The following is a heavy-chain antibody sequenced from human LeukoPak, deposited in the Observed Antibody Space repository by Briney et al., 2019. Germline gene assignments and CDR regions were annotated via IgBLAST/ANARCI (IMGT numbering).Heavy chain of an antibody. CDR2: IYYSGST. V-gene: IGHV4-59*01. CDR3: AGGGDSGGYYYPMFDY. D-gene: IGHD3-22*01. Sequence: SVTLSLTCTVSVGSISSYYWSCIRQPPGKGLEWIGDIYYSGSTNYNPSLKSRVTISVDTSKNQFSLKLNSVTAADTAVYYCAGGGDSGGYYYPMFDYWGQGTLVTVSS. J-gene: IGHJ4*02. CDR1: VGSISSYY.